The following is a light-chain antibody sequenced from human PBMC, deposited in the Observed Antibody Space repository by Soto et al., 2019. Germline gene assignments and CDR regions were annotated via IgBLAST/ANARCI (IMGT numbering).Light chain of an antibody. CDR1: QSISSY. J-gene: IGKJ4*01. CDR3: QQSYSTALT. CDR2: AAS. V-gene: IGKV1-39*01. Sequence: EIEIAQSTSCVSASVGDIVTITCRASQSISSYLNWYQQKPGKAPKLLIYAASSLQSGVPSRFSGSGSGTDFTLTIRCLQPDDFATYYCQQSYSTALTFGGGTKVDIK.